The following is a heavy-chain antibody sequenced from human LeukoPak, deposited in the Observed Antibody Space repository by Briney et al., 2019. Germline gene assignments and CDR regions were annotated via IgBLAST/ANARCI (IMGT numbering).Heavy chain of an antibody. D-gene: IGHD3-10*01. J-gene: IGHJ4*02. V-gene: IGHV1-2*02. CDR2: INPNSGGT. CDR3: ARAPLLYDYYGSGSQPPIDC. Sequence: ASVKVSCKASGYTFTGYYMHWVRQAPGQGLEWMGWINPNSGGTNYAQKFQGRVTMTRDTSISTAYMELSRLRSDDTAVYYCARAPLLYDYYGSGSQPPIDCWGQGALVTVSS. CDR1: GYTFTGYY.